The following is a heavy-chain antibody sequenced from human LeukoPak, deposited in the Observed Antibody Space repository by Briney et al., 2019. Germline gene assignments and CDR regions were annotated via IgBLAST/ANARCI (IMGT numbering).Heavy chain of an antibody. D-gene: IGHD2-15*01. CDR2: IYTSGST. V-gene: IGHV4-4*07. CDR1: SDSINYYY. Sequence: SETLSLTCTVSSDSINYYYWSWIRQPAGKGLEWIGRIYTSGSTNYNPSLKSRVTMSVDTSKNQFSLKLSSVTAADTAVYYCARVRVVAATHYYYYGMDVWGQGTTVTVSS. CDR3: ARVRVVAATHYYYYGMDV. J-gene: IGHJ6*02.